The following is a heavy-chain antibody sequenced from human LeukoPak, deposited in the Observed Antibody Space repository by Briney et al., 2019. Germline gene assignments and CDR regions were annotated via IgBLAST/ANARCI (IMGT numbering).Heavy chain of an antibody. J-gene: IGHJ4*02. CDR3: ARALISYGDYFTGYFDY. CDR1: GGTFSSYA. Sequence: SVKVSCKASGGTFSSYAISWVRQAPGQGLEWMGGIIPIFGTANYAQKFQGRVTITADESTSTAYMELSSLRSEDTAVYYSARALISYGDYFTGYFDYWGQGTLVTVSS. CDR2: IIPIFGTA. D-gene: IGHD4-17*01. V-gene: IGHV1-69*13.